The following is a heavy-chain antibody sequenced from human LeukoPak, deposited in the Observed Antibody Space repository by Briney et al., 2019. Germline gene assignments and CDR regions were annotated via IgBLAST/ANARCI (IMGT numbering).Heavy chain of an antibody. Sequence: GGSLRLSCAASGFTFSILAMNWVRQAPGKGLEWVSAISGSGYSTYYADSVKGRFTISRDNSKNTLYLQMNSLRAEDTAVYYCAKQSGSWTNDAFDIWGQGTMVTVSS. D-gene: IGHD1-26*01. CDR1: GFTFSILA. J-gene: IGHJ3*02. CDR2: ISGSGYST. V-gene: IGHV3-23*01. CDR3: AKQSGSWTNDAFDI.